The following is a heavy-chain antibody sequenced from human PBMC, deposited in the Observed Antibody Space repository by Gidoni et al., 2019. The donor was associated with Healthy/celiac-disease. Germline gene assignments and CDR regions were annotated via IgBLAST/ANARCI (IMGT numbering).Heavy chain of an antibody. J-gene: IGHJ3*01. Sequence: QVQLQQWGAGLLKPSETLSLTCAVYGGSFSGYYWSWIRQPPGKGLEWIGEINHSGSTNYNPSLKSRVTISVDTSKNQFPLKLRSVTAADTAVYYCARGEGYGDYVDWGQGTMVTVSS. D-gene: IGHD4-17*01. CDR3: ARGEGYGDYVD. CDR1: GGSFSGYY. CDR2: INHSGST. V-gene: IGHV4-34*01.